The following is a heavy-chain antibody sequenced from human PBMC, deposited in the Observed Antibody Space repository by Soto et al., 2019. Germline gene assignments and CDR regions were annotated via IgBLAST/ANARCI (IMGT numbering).Heavy chain of an antibody. Sequence: SETLSLTCTVSGGSISSYYWSWIRQPPGKGLEWIGSIYYSGSTNYNPSLKSRVTISVDTSKNQFSLKLSSVTAADTAVYYCARLPAISGSGSYCFDYWGQGTLVTVSS. CDR1: GGSISSYY. J-gene: IGHJ4*02. D-gene: IGHD3-10*01. CDR3: ARLPAISGSGSYCFDY. V-gene: IGHV4-59*08. CDR2: IYYSGST.